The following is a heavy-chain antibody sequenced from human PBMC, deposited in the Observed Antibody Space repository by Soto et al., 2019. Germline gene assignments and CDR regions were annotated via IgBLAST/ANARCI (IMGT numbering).Heavy chain of an antibody. CDR3: ARSGYYDILTGHLNWFDP. CDR1: GGSISSGPYY. CDR2: IYYSGAT. J-gene: IGHJ5*02. Sequence: SETLSLTCTVSGGSISSGPYYWSWIRQHPGKGLECIGYIYYSGATYYNPSLKSRVTILVDTSKNQFSLKLSSVTAADTAVYYCARSGYYDILTGHLNWFDPWGQGTLVT. D-gene: IGHD3-9*01. V-gene: IGHV4-31*03.